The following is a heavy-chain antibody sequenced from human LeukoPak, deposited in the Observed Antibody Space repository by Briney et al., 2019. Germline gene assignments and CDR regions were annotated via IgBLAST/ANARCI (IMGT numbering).Heavy chain of an antibody. Sequence: SGGSLRLSCAASGFTFSSYSMNWVRQAPGKGPEWVANIKEDGGEINYLDSVKGRFTISRDNAKNSVYLQMNSLRAEDTAVYYCARDRGYSTFDYWGQGTLAIVSS. D-gene: IGHD4-23*01. CDR1: GFTFSSYS. CDR2: IKEDGGEI. CDR3: ARDRGYSTFDY. J-gene: IGHJ4*02. V-gene: IGHV3-7*01.